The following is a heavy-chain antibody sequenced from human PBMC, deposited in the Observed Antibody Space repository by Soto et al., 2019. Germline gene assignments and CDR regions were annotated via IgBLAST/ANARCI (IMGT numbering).Heavy chain of an antibody. CDR1: YGSISSSSYY. CDR3: ARGGTYYYDSSGSRGAFDI. J-gene: IGHJ3*02. Sequence: PSQPLSHTCTFSYGSISSSSYYLGFINQPPLKVLEWIGSIYYSGSTYYNPSLKSRVTISVDTSKNQFSLKLSSVTAADTAVYYCARGGTYYYDSSGSRGAFDIWGQGTMVTVSS. V-gene: IGHV4-39*01. D-gene: IGHD3-22*01. CDR2: IYYSGST.